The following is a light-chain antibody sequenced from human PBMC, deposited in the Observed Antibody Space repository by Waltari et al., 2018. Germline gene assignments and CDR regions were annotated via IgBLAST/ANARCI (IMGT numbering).Light chain of an antibody. CDR2: GAS. CDR3: QQTYVFPRT. CDR1: QNIATF. Sequence: DIQMTRSPSSLSASVGDKVTITCRASQNIATFLNWFQHRPGQAPDLLIYGASTLHRGVPSRFTGSGSGTEFTLTISSVQPGDFATYYCQQTYVFPRTFGQGTKVEMK. J-gene: IGKJ1*01. V-gene: IGKV1-39*01.